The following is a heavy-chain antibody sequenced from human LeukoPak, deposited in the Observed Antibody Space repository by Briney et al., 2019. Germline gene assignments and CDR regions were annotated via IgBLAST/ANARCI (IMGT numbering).Heavy chain of an antibody. J-gene: IGHJ4*02. V-gene: IGHV3-23*01. Sequence: GSLRLSCAASGFTVSSYAMSWVRQAPGKGLEWVSAISGSGGSTYYADSVKGRFTISRDNSKNTLYLQMNSLRAEDTAVYYCAKYGLQLVPFDYWGQGTLVTVSS. CDR1: GFTVSSYA. CDR2: ISGSGGST. D-gene: IGHD6-13*01. CDR3: AKYGLQLVPFDY.